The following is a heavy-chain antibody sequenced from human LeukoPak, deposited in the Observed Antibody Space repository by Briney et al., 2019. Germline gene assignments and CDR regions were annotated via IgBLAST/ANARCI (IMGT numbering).Heavy chain of an antibody. CDR1: GFTVSSNY. CDR3: ARDQQLLDAFDI. J-gene: IGHJ3*02. V-gene: IGHV3-53*01. D-gene: IGHD6-13*01. Sequence: GGSLRLSCAASGFTVSSNYMSWVRQAPGKGLEWVSVIYSGGSTYYADSVKGRCTISRDNSKNTLYLQMNSLRAEDTAVYYCARDQQLLDAFDIWGQGTMVTVSS. CDR2: IYSGGST.